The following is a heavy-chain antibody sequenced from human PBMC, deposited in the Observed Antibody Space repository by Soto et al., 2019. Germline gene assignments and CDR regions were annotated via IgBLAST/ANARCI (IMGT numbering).Heavy chain of an antibody. CDR3: AREGPPEDY. V-gene: IGHV1-3*01. CDR2: INAGNGNT. CDR1: GYTFTSYA. Sequence: ASVKVSCKASGYTFTSYAMHWVRQAPGQRLEWMGWINAGNGNTKYSQKLQGRVTMTTDTSTSTAYMELRSLRSDDTAVYYCAREGPPEDYWGQGTLVTVSS. J-gene: IGHJ4*02.